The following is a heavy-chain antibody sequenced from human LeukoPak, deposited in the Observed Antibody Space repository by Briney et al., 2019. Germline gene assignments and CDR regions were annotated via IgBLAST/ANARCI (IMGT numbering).Heavy chain of an antibody. CDR1: GFTFDDYA. CDR2: ISWNSGSI. Sequence: GRSLRLSCAASGFTFDDYAMHWVRQAPGKGLEWVSGISWNSGSIGYADSVKGRFTISRDNAKSSLYLQMNNLRAEDMALYYCAKGSVGTLWFGELMPWGQGTLVTVSS. V-gene: IGHV3-9*03. D-gene: IGHD3-10*01. J-gene: IGHJ5*02. CDR3: AKGSVGTLWFGELMP.